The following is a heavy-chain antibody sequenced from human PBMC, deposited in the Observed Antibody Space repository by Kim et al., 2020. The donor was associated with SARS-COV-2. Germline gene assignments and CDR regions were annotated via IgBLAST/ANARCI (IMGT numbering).Heavy chain of an antibody. D-gene: IGHD2-21*02. CDR2: IYYSGST. V-gene: IGHV4-31*03. CDR3: ARVGYHRARSGGDYLRRDKYYFDY. Sequence: SETLSLTCTVSGGSISSGGYYWSWIRQHPGKGLEWIGYIYYSGSTYYNPSLKSRVTISVDTSKNQFSLKLSSVTAADTAVYYCARVGYHRARSGGDYLRRDKYYFDYWGQGTLVTVSS. J-gene: IGHJ4*02. CDR1: GGSISSGGYY.